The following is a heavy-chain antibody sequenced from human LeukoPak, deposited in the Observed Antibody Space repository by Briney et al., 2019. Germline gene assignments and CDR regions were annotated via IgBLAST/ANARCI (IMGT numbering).Heavy chain of an antibody. V-gene: IGHV4-59*05. Sequence: SETLSLTCTVSGGSISSYYWSWIRQPPGKGLEWIGSIYYSGSTYYNPSLKSRVTISVDTSKNQFSLKLSSVTAADTAVYYCARGPTIAARRGYFDYWGQGTLVTVSS. CDR2: IYYSGST. D-gene: IGHD6-6*01. J-gene: IGHJ4*02. CDR1: GGSISSYY. CDR3: ARGPTIAARRGYFDY.